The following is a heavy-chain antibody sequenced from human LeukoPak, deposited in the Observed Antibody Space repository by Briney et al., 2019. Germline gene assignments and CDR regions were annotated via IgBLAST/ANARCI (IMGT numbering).Heavy chain of an antibody. Sequence: GESLKISCKGSGYSFTGYWIGWVRQMPGKGLEWMGIIYPGDSDTGYSPSFQGQVTISADKSISTAYLQWSSLKASDTAMYYCARPYSISWSPVDSWGQGTLVTVSS. D-gene: IGHD6-13*01. CDR1: GYSFTGYW. J-gene: IGHJ4*02. CDR3: ARPYSISWSPVDS. CDR2: IYPGDSDT. V-gene: IGHV5-51*01.